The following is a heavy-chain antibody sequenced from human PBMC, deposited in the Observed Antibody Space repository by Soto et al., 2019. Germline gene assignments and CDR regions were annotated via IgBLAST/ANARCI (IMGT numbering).Heavy chain of an antibody. CDR2: IYYSGST. CDR3: ARLSSIDSSGYYLDY. Sequence: PSETLSLTCTVSGGSISSGDYYWSWIRQHPGKGLEWIGYIYYSGSTHYSSSLKSRVTMSIDTSKNQFPLKLTSVTAADTAGHYCARLSSIDSSGYYLDYWGQGTLVTVSS. J-gene: IGHJ4*02. D-gene: IGHD3-22*01. V-gene: IGHV4-31*03. CDR1: GGSISSGDYY.